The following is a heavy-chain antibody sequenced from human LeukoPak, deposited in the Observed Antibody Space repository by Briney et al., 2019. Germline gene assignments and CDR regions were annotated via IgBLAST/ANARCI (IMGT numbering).Heavy chain of an antibody. J-gene: IGHJ4*02. CDR2: IHPEGNEK. Sequence: GGSLRLSCAVSGFSFTNFWMSWVRQAPGRGLEWVANIHPEGNEKYHVESVKGRFTITRDNTKNLLFLQMNGLRVEDTAVYYCARGDAFSGDHWGQGTLVTVSS. CDR1: GFSFTNFW. V-gene: IGHV3-7*04. CDR3: ARGDAFSGDH.